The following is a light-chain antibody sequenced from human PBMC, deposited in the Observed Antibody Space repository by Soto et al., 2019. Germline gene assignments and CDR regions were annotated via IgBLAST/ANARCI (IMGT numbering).Light chain of an antibody. CDR1: SSDVGGYIY. Sequence: QSALTQPASVSGSPGQSITISCTGTSSDVGGYIYVSWYQHHPGKAPKLIIFDVSNRPSGLSNRFSGSKSGNTASLTISGLQAEDEADYYCISYTSSSPYVFGTGTKVTVL. CDR3: ISYTSSSPYV. V-gene: IGLV2-14*03. CDR2: DVS. J-gene: IGLJ1*01.